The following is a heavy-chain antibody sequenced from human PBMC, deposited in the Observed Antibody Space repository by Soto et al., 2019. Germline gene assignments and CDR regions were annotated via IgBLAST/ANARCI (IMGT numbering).Heavy chain of an antibody. CDR3: ARDRTDYSSSWYSYWYFDL. CDR1: GGSFSGYY. CDR2: INHSGST. V-gene: IGHV4-34*01. J-gene: IGHJ2*01. D-gene: IGHD6-13*01. Sequence: SETLSLTCAVYGGSFSGYYWSWIRQPPGKGLEWIGEINHSGSTNYNPSLKSRVTISVDTSKNQFSLKLSSVTAADTAVYYCARDRTDYSSSWYSYWYFDLWGRGTLVTVSS.